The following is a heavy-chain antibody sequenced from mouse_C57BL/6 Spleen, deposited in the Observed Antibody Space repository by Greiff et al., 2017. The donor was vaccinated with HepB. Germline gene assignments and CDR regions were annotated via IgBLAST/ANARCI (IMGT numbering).Heavy chain of an antibody. CDR2: FYPGSGSI. J-gene: IGHJ2*01. D-gene: IGHD4-1*01. Sequence: VQLQQSGAELVKPGASVKLSCKASGYTFTEYTIHWVKQRSGQGLEWIGWFYPGSGSIKYNEKFKDKATLTADKSSSTVYMELSRLTSEDSAVYVCARHESQVNWDVGGYFDYWGQGTTLTVSS. CDR3: ARHESQVNWDVGGYFDY. CDR1: GYTFTEYT. V-gene: IGHV1-62-2*01.